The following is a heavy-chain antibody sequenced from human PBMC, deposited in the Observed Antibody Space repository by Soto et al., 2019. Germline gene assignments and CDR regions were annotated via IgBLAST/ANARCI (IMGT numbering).Heavy chain of an antibody. D-gene: IGHD6-19*01. CDR2: ISWNSGSI. Sequence: EVQLVESGGGLVQPGRSLRLSCAASGFTFDDYAMHWVRQAPGKGLEWVSGISWNSGSIGYADSVKGRFTISRDNAKNSLYLQMYSLRAEDTALYYCAKDIGSSGWSRPFDYWGQGTLVTVSS. CDR3: AKDIGSSGWSRPFDY. V-gene: IGHV3-9*01. J-gene: IGHJ4*02. CDR1: GFTFDDYA.